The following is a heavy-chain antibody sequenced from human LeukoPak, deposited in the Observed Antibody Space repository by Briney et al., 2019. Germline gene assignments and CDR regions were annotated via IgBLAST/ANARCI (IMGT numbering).Heavy chain of an antibody. J-gene: IGHJ5*02. Sequence: SETLSLTCAVYGGSFSGYYWSWLRQPPGKGLEWIGEINHSGSTNYNPSLKNRVTISVDTSKNQFSLKLSSVTAADTAVYYCARVKSPADFWSGYPKGRWFDPWGQGTLGTVSS. CDR2: INHSGST. CDR1: GGSFSGYY. V-gene: IGHV4-34*01. CDR3: ARVKSPADFWSGYPKGRWFDP. D-gene: IGHD3-3*01.